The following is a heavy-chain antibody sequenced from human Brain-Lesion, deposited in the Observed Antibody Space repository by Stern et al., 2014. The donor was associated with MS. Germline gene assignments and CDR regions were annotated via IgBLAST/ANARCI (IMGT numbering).Heavy chain of an antibody. CDR1: GDSITSGGYY. CDR3: ARDWSGTSIHLAPAYGGHIRFDP. V-gene: IGHV4-31*03. D-gene: IGHD5-18*01. Sequence: QVPLVQSGPGLVKPSQTLSLTCTVSGDSITSGGYYWSWIRQHPGRGLEWIGYIYYSGATFYNPSPKSRVTISLDPSQNQFSLRLSSVTAADTAIYYCARDWSGTSIHLAPAYGGHIRFDPWGQGILVTVSS. CDR2: IYYSGAT. J-gene: IGHJ5*02.